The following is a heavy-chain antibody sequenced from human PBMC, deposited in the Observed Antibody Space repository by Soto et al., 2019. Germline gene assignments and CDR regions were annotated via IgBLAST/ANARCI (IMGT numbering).Heavy chain of an antibody. V-gene: IGHV6-1*01. CDR2: TYYRSKWYY. D-gene: IGHD1-7*01. CDR1: GDSASSNSAA. CDR3: AIEENNWNYDWFDL. Sequence: SQTLSLTCAISGDSASSNSAAWNWIRQSPSRGLEWLGRTYYRSKWYYDYAASVKSRITINPDTSKNQFSLQLNSVTPEDTAVYYCAIEENNWNYDWFDLWGQGXLVTVYS. J-gene: IGHJ5*02.